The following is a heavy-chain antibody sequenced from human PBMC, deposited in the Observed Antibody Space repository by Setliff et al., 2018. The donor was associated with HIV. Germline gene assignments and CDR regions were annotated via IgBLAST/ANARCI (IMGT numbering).Heavy chain of an antibody. D-gene: IGHD3-22*01. CDR1: GGSISNYY. CDR2: IYYSGST. V-gene: IGHV4-59*12. Sequence: SETLSLTCTVSGGSISNYYWSWIRQPPGKGLEWIGNIYYSGSTNYNPSLKSRVTISLDKSKNQFSLRLTSVTAADTAVYYCARDSGYYDSSGYYSYSHYFDYWGQGTLVTVSS. J-gene: IGHJ4*02. CDR3: ARDSGYYDSSGYYSYSHYFDY.